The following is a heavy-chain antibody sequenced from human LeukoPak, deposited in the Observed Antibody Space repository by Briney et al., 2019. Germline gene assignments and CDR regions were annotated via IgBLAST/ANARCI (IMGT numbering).Heavy chain of an antibody. CDR3: AKAPANYVDTAMGTFDY. CDR1: GFTFSNYA. Sequence: GGSLRLSCAASGFTFSNYAMNWVRQPPGKGLEWVSAISSSGVSTYYADSVKGRFTISRDNSKNTLYLQMNSLRAEDTAVYYCAKAPANYVDTAMGTFDYWGQGTLVTVSS. J-gene: IGHJ4*02. CDR2: ISSSGVST. D-gene: IGHD5-18*01. V-gene: IGHV3-23*01.